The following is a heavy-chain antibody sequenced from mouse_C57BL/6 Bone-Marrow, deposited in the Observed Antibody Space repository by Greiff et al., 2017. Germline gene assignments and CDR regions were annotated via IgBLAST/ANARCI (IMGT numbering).Heavy chain of an antibody. CDR2: IYPRSGKT. J-gene: IGHJ3*01. D-gene: IGHD2-3*01. CDR1: GYTFTSYG. V-gene: IGHV1-81*01. Sequence: QVQLQQSGAELARPGASVKLSCKASGYTFTSYGISWVKQRTGQGLEWIGEIYPRSGKTYYNEKFKGKATLTADKSSSTAYMELRSLTSEDSAVYFCARWLLRAWFAYWGQGTLVTVSA. CDR3: ARWLLRAWFAY.